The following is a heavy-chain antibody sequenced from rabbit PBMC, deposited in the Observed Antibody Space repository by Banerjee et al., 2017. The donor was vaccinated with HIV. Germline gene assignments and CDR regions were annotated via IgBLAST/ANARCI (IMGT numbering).Heavy chain of an antibody. CDR2: IYAGKGST. Sequence: QLVESGGGLVQPGGSLKLSCKASGFDFSSYYMSWVRQAPGKGLEWIGIIYAGKGSTDYASWVNGRFTISSDNAQNTVDLQMNSLTAADTATYFCARSSGWGADFNLWGPGTLVTVS. V-gene: IGHV1S7*01. D-gene: IGHD4-1*01. CDR3: ARSSGWGADFNL. J-gene: IGHJ4*01. CDR1: GFDFSSYY.